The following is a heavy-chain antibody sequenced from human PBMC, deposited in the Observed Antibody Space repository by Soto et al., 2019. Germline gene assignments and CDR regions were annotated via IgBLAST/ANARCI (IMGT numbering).Heavy chain of an antibody. J-gene: IGHJ4*02. CDR3: AKVARGGECCINDFDS. CDR2: TSGSGENT. V-gene: IGHV3-23*01. CDR1: GFTFSNYA. Sequence: GGSLRLSCAASGFTFSNYAMSWIRQAPGRGLEWVSATSGSGENTFYTDSVKGRFTISRDNSKNTLWLHMISLRAEDTALYYCAKVARGGECCINDFDSWGQGNLVTVSS. D-gene: IGHD2-21*01.